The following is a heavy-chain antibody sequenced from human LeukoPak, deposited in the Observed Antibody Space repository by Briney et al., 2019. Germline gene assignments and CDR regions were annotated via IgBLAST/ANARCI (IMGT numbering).Heavy chain of an antibody. Sequence: ASVKVSCKASGYTFTSFYMHWVRQAPGQGLEWMGIINPSGGSTSYAQKFQGRVTMTRDTSTSTVYMELSSLRSEDTAVYYCAREGGCSGGSCYSLYYCYYYMDVWGKGTTVTVSS. D-gene: IGHD2-15*01. V-gene: IGHV1-46*01. CDR1: GYTFTSFY. CDR3: AREGGCSGGSCYSLYYCYYYMDV. CDR2: INPSGGST. J-gene: IGHJ6*03.